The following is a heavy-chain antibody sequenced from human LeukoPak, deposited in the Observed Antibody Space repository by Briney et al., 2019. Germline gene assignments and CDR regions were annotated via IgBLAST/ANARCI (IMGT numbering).Heavy chain of an antibody. CDR3: ARGDYYYGSGSYYNYYYGMDV. CDR2: IYTSGST. V-gene: IGHV4-4*07. D-gene: IGHD3-10*01. Sequence: SETLSLTCTVSGGSISSYYWSWIRQPAGKGLEWIGRIYTSGSTNYNPSLKSRVTMSVDTSKNQFSLKLSSVTAADTAVYYCARGDYYYGSGSYYNYYYGMDVWGQGTTVTVSS. J-gene: IGHJ6*02. CDR1: GGSISSYY.